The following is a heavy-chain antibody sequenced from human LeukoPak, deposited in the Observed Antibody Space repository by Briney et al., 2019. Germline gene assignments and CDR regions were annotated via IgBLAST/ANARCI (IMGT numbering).Heavy chain of an antibody. V-gene: IGHV4-59*12. CDR3: ARYHYYDSSGYYKYYFDY. J-gene: IGHJ4*02. CDR1: GGSISSYY. CDR2: IYYSGST. Sequence: PSETLSLTCTVSGGSISSYYWSWIRQPPGKGLEWIGYIYYSGSTNYNPSLKSRVTISVDTSKNQFSLKLSSVTAADTAVYYCARYHYYDSSGYYKYYFDYWGQGTLVTVSS. D-gene: IGHD3-22*01.